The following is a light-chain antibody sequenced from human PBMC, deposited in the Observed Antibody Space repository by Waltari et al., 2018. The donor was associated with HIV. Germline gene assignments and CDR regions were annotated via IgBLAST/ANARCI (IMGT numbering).Light chain of an antibody. CDR1: QSISNN. CDR3: QQYNKWPPLT. J-gene: IGKJ4*01. V-gene: IGKV3-15*01. CDR2: GAS. Sequence: EIVMTQSPATLSVSPGDRASLSCRASQSISNNLAWYQHKPGQAPRLLIYGASTRATGIPARFSGSGSGTDFTLSISSLQSEDFAVYYCQQYNKWPPLTFGGGTKVEIK.